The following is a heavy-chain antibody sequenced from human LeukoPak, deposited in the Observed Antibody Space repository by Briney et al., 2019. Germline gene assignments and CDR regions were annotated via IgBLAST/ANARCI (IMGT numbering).Heavy chain of an antibody. CDR3: ARETRIAVANYFDY. CDR1: GYIFTGYY. V-gene: IGHV1-2*02. Sequence: ASVKVSCKASGYIFTGYYMHWVRQAPGQGLEWMGWINPNSGGTNYAQKFQGRVTMTRDTSITTAYMELSRLRSDDTAVYYCARETRIAVANYFDYWGQGTLVTVSS. J-gene: IGHJ4*02. CDR2: INPNSGGT. D-gene: IGHD6-19*01.